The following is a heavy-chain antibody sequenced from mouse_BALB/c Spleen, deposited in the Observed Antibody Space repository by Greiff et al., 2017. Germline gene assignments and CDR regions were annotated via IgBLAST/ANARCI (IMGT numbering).Heavy chain of an antibody. CDR3: ARAYYGTGMDY. J-gene: IGHJ4*01. CDR2: SRNKANDYTT. V-gene: IGHV7-1*02. Sequence: EVHLVESGGGLVQPGGSLRLSCATSGFTFSDFYMEWVRQPPGKRLEWIAASRNKANDYTTEYSASVKGRFIVSRDTSQSILYLQMNALRAEDTAIYYCARAYYGTGMDYWGQGTSVTVSS. D-gene: IGHD1-1*01. CDR1: GFTFSDFY.